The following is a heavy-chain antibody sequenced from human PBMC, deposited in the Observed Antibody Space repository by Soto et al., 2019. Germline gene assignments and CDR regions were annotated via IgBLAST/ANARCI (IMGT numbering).Heavy chain of an antibody. CDR1: GFTFSSYA. Sequence: EVQLLESGGGLVQPGGSLRLSCAASGFTFSSYAMSWVRQAPGKGLEWVSAISGSGGSTYYADSVKGRFTISRDNSKNTFFLHMNSLRAEDTAVYYCAKEQAHSQADTSSIFDYWGQGTLVTVSS. D-gene: IGHD2-2*01. CDR3: AKEQAHSQADTSSIFDY. V-gene: IGHV3-23*01. J-gene: IGHJ4*02. CDR2: ISGSGGST.